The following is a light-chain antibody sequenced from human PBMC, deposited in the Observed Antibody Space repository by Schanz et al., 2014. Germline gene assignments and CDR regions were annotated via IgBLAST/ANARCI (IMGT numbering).Light chain of an antibody. Sequence: EIVLAQSPATLSLSPGERATLSCRGSQSVSSSYLAWYQQKPGQAPRLLIYGASSRATGIPDRFSGSGSGTDFTLTISRLEPEDFAVYYCQQYSTSPLTFGQGTKVGIK. CDR1: QSVSSSY. V-gene: IGKV3-20*01. CDR2: GAS. J-gene: IGKJ1*01. CDR3: QQYSTSPLT.